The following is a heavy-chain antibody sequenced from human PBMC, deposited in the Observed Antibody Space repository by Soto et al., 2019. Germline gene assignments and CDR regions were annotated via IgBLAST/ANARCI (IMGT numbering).Heavy chain of an antibody. J-gene: IGHJ6*02. CDR2: ISYDGSNK. CDR3: AREGYYYYGMDV. V-gene: IGHV3-30*03. CDR1: GFPFSSYG. Sequence: SLRLSCAASGFPFSSYGMHWVRQAPGKGLEWVAVISYDGSNKYYADSVKGRFTISRDNSKNTLYLQMNSLRAEDTAVYYCAREGYYYYGMDVWGQGTTVTVSS.